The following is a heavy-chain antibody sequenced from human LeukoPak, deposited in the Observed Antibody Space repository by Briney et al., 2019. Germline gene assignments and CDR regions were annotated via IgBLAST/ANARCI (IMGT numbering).Heavy chain of an antibody. CDR3: AREVNNGWYD. J-gene: IGHJ4*02. CDR2: TYSGGTT. V-gene: IGHV3-53*01. Sequence: GGSLRLSCAASGFTVSRNYLGWVRQPPGKGLEWVSITYSGGTTYYGDSVKGRFTISRDNSKNTLYLQMNSPRAEDTAVYYCAREVNNGWYDWGQGTLVTVSS. D-gene: IGHD6-19*01. CDR1: GFTVSRNY.